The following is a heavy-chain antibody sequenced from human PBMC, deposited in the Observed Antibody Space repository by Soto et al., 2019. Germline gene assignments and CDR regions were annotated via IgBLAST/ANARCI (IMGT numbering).Heavy chain of an antibody. CDR2: VYYSGST. D-gene: IGHD4-17*01. CDR3: VREWRDNYGAFYNWFDP. CDR1: GGSISSGDYY. J-gene: IGHJ5*02. Sequence: PSETLSLTCTVSGGSISSGDYYWSWIRQPPGKGPEWIGYVYYSGSTYSNPSLKSRVIISVDTSKNQFSLKLSSVTAADTAVYYCVREWRDNYGAFYNWFDPWGLGILVTVSS. V-gene: IGHV4-30-4*01.